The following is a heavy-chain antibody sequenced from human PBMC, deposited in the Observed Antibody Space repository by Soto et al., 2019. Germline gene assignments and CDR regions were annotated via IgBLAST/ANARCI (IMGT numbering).Heavy chain of an antibody. V-gene: IGHV3-23*01. J-gene: IGHJ4*02. CDR1: GFSFSSYA. CDR2: ISARGGSL. D-gene: IGHD5-12*01. CDR3: AKGSIEYSASVDN. Sequence: EVQLLESGGGLVQPGGSLRLSCAASGFSFSSYAMVWVCQAPGKGLEWVSVISARGGSLYLADSVKGRFTITRDNSKNVLSLEMNSLRAEDTATYFGAKGSIEYSASVDNWGQGTLVVVSS.